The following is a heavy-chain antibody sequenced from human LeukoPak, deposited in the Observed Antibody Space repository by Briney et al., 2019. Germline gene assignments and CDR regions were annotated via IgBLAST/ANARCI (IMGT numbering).Heavy chain of an antibody. D-gene: IGHD6-6*01. V-gene: IGHV3-7*01. CDR3: ARGGIAARRGIDY. J-gene: IGHJ4*02. Sequence: QAGGSLRLSCAASGFTFSSYWMSWVRQAPGKGLEWVANIKQDGSEKYYVDSVKGRFTTSRDNAKNSLYLQMNSLRAEDTAVYYCARGGIAARRGIDYWGQGTLVTVSS. CDR2: IKQDGSEK. CDR1: GFTFSSYW.